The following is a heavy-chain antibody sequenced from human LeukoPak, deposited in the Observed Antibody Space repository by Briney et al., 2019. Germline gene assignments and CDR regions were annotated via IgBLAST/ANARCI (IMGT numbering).Heavy chain of an antibody. D-gene: IGHD2-8*01. J-gene: IGHJ4*02. CDR2: IYSGGST. CDR1: GFTVSSNY. CDR3: ARGSRMDPSYFDY. Sequence: PGGSLRLSCAASGFTVSSNYMSWVRQAPGKGLEWVSVIYSGGSTYYADSVKGRFTISRDNSKDTLYLQMNSLRAEDTAVYYCARGSRMDPSYFDYWGQGTLVTVSS. V-gene: IGHV3-66*02.